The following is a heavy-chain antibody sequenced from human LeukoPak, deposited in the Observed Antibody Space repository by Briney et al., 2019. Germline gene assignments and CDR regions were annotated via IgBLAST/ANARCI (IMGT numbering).Heavy chain of an antibody. V-gene: IGHV3-23*01. CDR1: GFTFSSYA. Sequence: GGSLRLSCAASGFTFSSYAMTWVRQAPGKGLQWVSTISVSGENTYYADSVKGRFTISRDISKSTLYLQMNSLRDEDTALYYCAKYGSGTYYNGLHWGQGTLVTVS. J-gene: IGHJ4*02. CDR3: AKYGSGTYYNGLH. CDR2: ISVSGENT. D-gene: IGHD3-10*01.